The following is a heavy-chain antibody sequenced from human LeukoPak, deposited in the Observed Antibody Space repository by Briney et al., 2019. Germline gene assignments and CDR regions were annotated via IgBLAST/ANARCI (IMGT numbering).Heavy chain of an antibody. D-gene: IGHD3-16*02. CDR2: INPNTGNP. CDR3: ARAYQPLGGLSLPDY. J-gene: IGHJ4*02. CDR1: GYSFTTYA. Sequence: GASVKVSCKASGYSFTTYAMNWLRQAPGQGLEWMGWINPNTGNPTYAPGFTGRFVFSLDTSVSTAYLQLSGLKADDTAVYYCARAYQPLGGLSLPDYWGQGTLVSVSS. V-gene: IGHV7-4-1*02.